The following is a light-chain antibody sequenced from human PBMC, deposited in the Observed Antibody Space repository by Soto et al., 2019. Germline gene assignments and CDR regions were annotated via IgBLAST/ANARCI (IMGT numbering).Light chain of an antibody. CDR2: AAS. CDR1: QGISSS. CDR3: QQFNSYPRT. J-gene: IGKJ1*01. Sequence: DIPLPQSPSFLSASVGDRVTITCRASQGISSSLAWYQQKPGKAPKLLIYAASTLQTRLPSRFSGSGAGTEVTLTISSLQPEDVATYSCQQFNSYPRTFGQGTKVESK. V-gene: IGKV1-9*01.